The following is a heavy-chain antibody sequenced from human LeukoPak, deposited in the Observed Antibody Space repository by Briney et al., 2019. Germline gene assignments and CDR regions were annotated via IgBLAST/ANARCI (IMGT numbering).Heavy chain of an antibody. V-gene: IGHV3-43D*04. CDR2: ISWDGGST. CDR3: AKDIRAGSPGPQTGAFDI. J-gene: IGHJ3*02. Sequence: GGSLRLSCAASGFTFDDYAMHWFRQAPGKGLEWVSLISWDGGSTYYADSVKGRFTISRDNSKNSLYLQMNSLRAEDTALYYCAKDIRAGSPGPQTGAFDIWGQGTMVTVSS. CDR1: GFTFDDYA. D-gene: IGHD3-10*01.